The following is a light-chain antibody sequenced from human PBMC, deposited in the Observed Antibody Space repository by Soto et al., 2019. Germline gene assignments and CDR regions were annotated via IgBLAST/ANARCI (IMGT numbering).Light chain of an antibody. CDR1: QSVSTW. CDR2: DAS. Sequence: DIPMTQSPSTLSASVGDRVTITCRASQSVSTWLAWYQQKPGKAPNLLIYDASSLGSGVPSRFSGSGSGTEFTLTISGLQPDDFATYYCQQYNDYWTFGQGTKVEIK. J-gene: IGKJ1*01. CDR3: QQYNDYWT. V-gene: IGKV1-5*01.